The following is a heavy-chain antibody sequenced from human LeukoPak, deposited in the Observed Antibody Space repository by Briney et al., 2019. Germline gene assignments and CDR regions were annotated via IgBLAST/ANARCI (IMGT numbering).Heavy chain of an antibody. Sequence: GGSLRLSCAASGFTFSNFVMTWVRQAPGKGLDWVSSISGDGGNSYYSASVKGRFTISRDNSKNTVYLQMNSLRDEDTAVYYCAKDPLPYWYDSSGYFDYWGQGTLVTVSS. D-gene: IGHD3-22*01. J-gene: IGHJ4*02. CDR3: AKDPLPYWYDSSGYFDY. CDR2: ISGDGGNS. V-gene: IGHV3-23*01. CDR1: GFTFSNFV.